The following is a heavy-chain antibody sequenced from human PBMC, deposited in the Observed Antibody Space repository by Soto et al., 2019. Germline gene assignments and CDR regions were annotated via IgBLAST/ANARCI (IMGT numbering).Heavy chain of an antibody. V-gene: IGHV4-34*01. CDR2: INHRGIT. J-gene: IGHJ6*02. Sequence: SETLSLTCAVYGGSFSGYYWSWIRQSPGKGLEWIGEINHRGITNYNPSLKSRVTISADTSKNQFSLRLSPVTAADTAVYYCARLYSTSSATFYFYYGMDVWGQGTTVTVSS. D-gene: IGHD6-6*01. CDR1: GGSFSGYY. CDR3: ARLYSTSSATFYFYYGMDV.